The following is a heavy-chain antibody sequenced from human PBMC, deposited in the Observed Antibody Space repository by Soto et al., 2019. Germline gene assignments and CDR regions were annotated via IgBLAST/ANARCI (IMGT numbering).Heavy chain of an antibody. D-gene: IGHD6-19*01. CDR1: GYTFTSYG. V-gene: IGHV1-18*01. CDR3: ARARGSSGWYRFDY. J-gene: IGHJ4*02. CDR2: TSAYKGNT. Sequence: GASVKVSCKASGYTFTSYGISWVRQAPGQGLEWMGWTSAYKGNTNYAQKLQGRVTMTTDTSTSTAYMELRSLRSDDTAVYYCARARGSSGWYRFDYWGQGTLVTVSS.